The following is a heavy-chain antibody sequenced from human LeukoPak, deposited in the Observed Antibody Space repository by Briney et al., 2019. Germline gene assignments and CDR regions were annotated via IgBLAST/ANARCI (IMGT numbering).Heavy chain of an antibody. CDR1: GGSISSSNW. D-gene: IGHD3-22*01. Sequence: SETLSLTCAVSGGSISSSNWWSWARQPPGKGLEWIGEIYHSGSTNYNPSLKSRVTISVDKSKNQFSLKLSSVTAADTAVYYCARVPHVGYYDSSGYSRSLPFDYWGQGTLVTVSS. CDR3: ARVPHVGYYDSSGYSRSLPFDY. V-gene: IGHV4-4*02. CDR2: IYHSGST. J-gene: IGHJ4*02.